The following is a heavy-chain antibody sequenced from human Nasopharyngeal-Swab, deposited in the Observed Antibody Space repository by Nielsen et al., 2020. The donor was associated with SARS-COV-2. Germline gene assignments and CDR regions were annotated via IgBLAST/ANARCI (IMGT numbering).Heavy chain of an antibody. D-gene: IGHD3-22*01. CDR1: GFTFSSYS. V-gene: IGHV3-21*01. Sequence: GESLQISCAASGFTFSSYSMNWVRQAPGKGLEWVSSISSSSSYIYYADSVKGRFTISRDNAKNSLYLQMNSLRAEDTAVYYCARGSYYYDSSGYYDYWGQGTLVTVSS. CDR3: ARGSYYYDSSGYYDY. CDR2: ISSSSSYI. J-gene: IGHJ4*02.